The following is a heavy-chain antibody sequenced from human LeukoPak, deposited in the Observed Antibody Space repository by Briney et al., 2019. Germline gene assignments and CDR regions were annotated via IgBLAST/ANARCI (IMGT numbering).Heavy chain of an antibody. Sequence: PGGSLRLSCAGSGFIFSSYSMNWVRQAPGQGLEWVSSISSSSSYIYYADSVKGRFTISRDKAKNSLYLQMNSLRAEDTAVYYCARNYYDFWSGYYIDWGQGTQVTVSS. CDR1: GFIFSSYS. CDR3: ARNYYDFWSGYYID. V-gene: IGHV3-21*01. J-gene: IGHJ4*02. CDR2: ISSSSSYI. D-gene: IGHD3-3*01.